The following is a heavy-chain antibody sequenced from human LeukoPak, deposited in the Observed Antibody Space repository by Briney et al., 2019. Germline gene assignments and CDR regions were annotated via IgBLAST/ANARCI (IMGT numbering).Heavy chain of an antibody. Sequence: GGSLRLSCAASGFTFSNYGMHWVRQAPGKGLEWVAVISNDGGNKYYADSVKGRFTISRDNSKNTLYLQMNSLRGEDTAVYYCARDPSVCGGDCYLFDYWGQGTLVTVSS. CDR2: ISNDGGNK. V-gene: IGHV3-30*03. J-gene: IGHJ4*02. D-gene: IGHD2-21*02. CDR3: ARDPSVCGGDCYLFDY. CDR1: GFTFSNYG.